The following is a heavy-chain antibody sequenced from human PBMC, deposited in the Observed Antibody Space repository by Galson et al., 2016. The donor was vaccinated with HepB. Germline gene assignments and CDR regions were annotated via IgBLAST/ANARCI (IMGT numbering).Heavy chain of an antibody. Sequence: SLRLSCAASGFSFSSYAMSWVRQAPGKGLEWVSAISGSGGDSTYYADSVKGRFTISRDNSKNLLYLQMNSLRAEDTAVYYCAEDQAQNMAVALRWFDPWGQGTLVTVSS. V-gene: IGHV3-23*01. CDR3: AEDQAQNMAVALRWFDP. CDR1: GFSFSSYA. J-gene: IGHJ5*02. CDR2: ISGSGGDST. D-gene: IGHD6-19*01.